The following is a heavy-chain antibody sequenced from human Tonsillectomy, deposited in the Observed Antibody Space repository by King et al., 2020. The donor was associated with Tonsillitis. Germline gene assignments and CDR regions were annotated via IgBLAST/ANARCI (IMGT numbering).Heavy chain of an antibody. V-gene: IGHV3-48*03. J-gene: IGHJ4*02. Sequence: VQLVESGGGLVQPGGSLRLSCAASGFTFSSYEMNWVRQAPGKGLGWVSYISSSGSTIYYADSVKGRFTTSRDNSKNSLYLQMNSLRAEDTAVYYCARTPSSSTRGWGQGTLVTVSS. D-gene: IGHD6-13*01. CDR3: ARTPSSSTRG. CDR2: ISSSGSTI. CDR1: GFTFSSYE.